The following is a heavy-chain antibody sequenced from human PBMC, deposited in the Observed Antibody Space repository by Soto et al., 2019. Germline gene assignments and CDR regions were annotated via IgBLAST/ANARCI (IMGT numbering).Heavy chain of an antibody. CDR3: ARDRIDGSGNYYYYGMDV. CDR1: GGSISSGGYY. J-gene: IGHJ6*02. Sequence: SETLSLTCTVSGGSISSGGYYWSWIRQHPGKGLEWIGYIYYSGSTYYNPSLKSRVTISVDTSKNQFSLKLSSMTSADTAVYYCARDRIDGSGNYYYYGMDVWGQGTTVTVSS. CDR2: IYYSGST. V-gene: IGHV4-31*03. D-gene: IGHD3-10*01.